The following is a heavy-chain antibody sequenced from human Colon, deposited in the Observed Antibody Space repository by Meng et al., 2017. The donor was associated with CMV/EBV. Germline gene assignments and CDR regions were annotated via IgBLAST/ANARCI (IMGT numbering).Heavy chain of an antibody. J-gene: IGHJ5*02. CDR2: MNANSGNT. V-gene: IGHV1-8*01. CDR3: ARGGGTRWFDP. Sequence: CKVFGYTFPHYSFNWVRQAAGQGIEWTGWMNANSGNTGYAQKFQDSVTMTRNNSLNTAYMELSSLKSEDPAVYYCARGGGTRWFDPWGQGTLVTVSS. D-gene: IGHD1-26*01. CDR1: GYTFPHYS.